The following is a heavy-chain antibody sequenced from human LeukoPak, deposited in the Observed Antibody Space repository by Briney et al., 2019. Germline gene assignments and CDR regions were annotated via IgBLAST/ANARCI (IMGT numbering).Heavy chain of an antibody. CDR1: GFTFSNSA. V-gene: IGHV1-58*02. CDR2: IVVGSGNT. CDR3: AAEDDYIWKSYRSLDI. J-gene: IGHJ3*02. D-gene: IGHD3-16*02. Sequence: SVKVSCKASGFTFSNSAMQWVRQARGQRLEWIGWIVVGSGNTNYAQKLQGRVTITRDMSTNTAYMELSSLRSDDTAVYYCAAEDDYIWKSYRSLDIWGQGTMVTVSS.